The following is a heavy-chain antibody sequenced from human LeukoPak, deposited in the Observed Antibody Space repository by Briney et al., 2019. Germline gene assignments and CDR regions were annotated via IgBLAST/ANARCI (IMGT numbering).Heavy chain of an antibody. CDR3: ARDPTYYDFLTAYSANNWFDP. D-gene: IGHD3-9*01. V-gene: IGHV1-2*02. CDR2: IDPNGGGT. Sequence: ASVRVSCKTSGYTFTGHYMHWVRQAPGQGLEWMGWIDPNGGGTKYAQKFQGRITMTRDTSITTVYMELSSLRSDDTAVYFCARDPTYYDFLTAYSANNWFDPWGQGTLVTVS. J-gene: IGHJ5*02. CDR1: GYTFTGHY.